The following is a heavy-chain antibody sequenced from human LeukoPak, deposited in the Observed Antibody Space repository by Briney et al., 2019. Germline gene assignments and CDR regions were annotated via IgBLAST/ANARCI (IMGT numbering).Heavy chain of an antibody. CDR2: INTNTGNP. J-gene: IGHJ4*02. V-gene: IGHV7-4-1*02. D-gene: IGHD3-3*01. CDR3: ARARITIFGVVFQREADY. Sequence: ASVKVSCKASGYTFTSYYMHWVRQAPGQGLEWMGWINTNTGNPTYAQGFTGRFVFSLDTSVSTAYLQISSLKAEDTAVYYCARARITIFGVVFQREADYWGQGTLVTVSS. CDR1: GYTFTSYY.